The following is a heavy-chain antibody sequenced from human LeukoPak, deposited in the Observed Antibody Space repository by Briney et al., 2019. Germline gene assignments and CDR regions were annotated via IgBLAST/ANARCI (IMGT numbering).Heavy chain of an antibody. J-gene: IGHJ4*02. Sequence: GESLKISCKGSGYSFSNYWIGWVRQMSGKGLEWMGIIYPTDSDISYSPSFQVQVTISADKSISTAYLQWSSLKASDTAMYYCALSYGSGGVDYWGQGTLVTVSS. V-gene: IGHV5-51*01. D-gene: IGHD3-10*01. CDR2: IYPTDSDI. CDR1: GYSFSNYW. CDR3: ALSYGSGGVDY.